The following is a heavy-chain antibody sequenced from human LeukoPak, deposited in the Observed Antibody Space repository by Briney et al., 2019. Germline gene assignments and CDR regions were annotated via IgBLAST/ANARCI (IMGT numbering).Heavy chain of an antibody. CDR1: GFTFSSYS. D-gene: IGHD3-22*01. CDR3: LSLYYDSSGYHDY. J-gene: IGHJ4*02. V-gene: IGHV3-48*01. CDR2: ISSSSSTI. Sequence: PGGPLRLSSAASGFTFSSYSMNWVRQAPGKGLEWVSYISSSSSTIYYADSVKGRFTISRDNAKNSLYLQMNSLRAEDTAVYYCLSLYYDSSGYHDYWGQGTLVTVS.